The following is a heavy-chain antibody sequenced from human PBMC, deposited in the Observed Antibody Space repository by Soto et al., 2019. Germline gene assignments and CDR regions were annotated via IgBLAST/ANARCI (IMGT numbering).Heavy chain of an antibody. J-gene: IGHJ6*02. V-gene: IGHV4-61*01. CDR2: IYYSGST. Sequence: SETLSLTCTVSGGSVSSGSYYWSWIRQPPGKGLEWIGYIYYSGSTNYNPSLKSRVTISVYTSKNQFSLKLSSVTAADTAVYYCARDHGKGYYDFWSGYWYYYYGMDVWGQGTTVTASS. CDR1: GGSVSSGSYY. D-gene: IGHD3-3*01. CDR3: ARDHGKGYYDFWSGYWYYYYGMDV.